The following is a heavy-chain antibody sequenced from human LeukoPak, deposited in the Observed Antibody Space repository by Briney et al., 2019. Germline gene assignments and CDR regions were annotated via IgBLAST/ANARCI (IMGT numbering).Heavy chain of an antibody. V-gene: IGHV4-59*01. Sequence: SETLSLTCFVSGGSISSYYWSWIRQPPGKGLEWTGYIYYSGSTNYNPSLKSRVTISVDTSKNQFSLRLSSVTAADTAVYYCARVIAVTGAFNAFDIWGQGTMVTVSS. D-gene: IGHD6-19*01. CDR1: GGSISSYY. CDR3: ARVIAVTGAFNAFDI. J-gene: IGHJ3*02. CDR2: IYYSGST.